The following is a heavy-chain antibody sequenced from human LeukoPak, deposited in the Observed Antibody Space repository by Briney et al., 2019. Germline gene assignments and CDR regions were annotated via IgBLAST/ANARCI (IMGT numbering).Heavy chain of an antibody. V-gene: IGHV3-30*02. J-gene: IGHJ4*02. CDR2: IRYDGSNK. CDR3: AKPTYSSSWYTTPSYFDY. Sequence: GGSLRLSCAASGFTFSSYGMHWVRQAPGKGLEGVAFIRYDGSNKYYADSVKGGFTISRDNSKKTLYLQMNSLTAEDTPVYYCAKPTYSSSWYTTPSYFDYWGQGTLVTVSS. D-gene: IGHD6-13*01. CDR1: GFTFSSYG.